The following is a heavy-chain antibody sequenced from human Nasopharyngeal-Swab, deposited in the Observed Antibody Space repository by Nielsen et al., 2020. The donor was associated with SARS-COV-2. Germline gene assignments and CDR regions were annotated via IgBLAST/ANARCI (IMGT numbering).Heavy chain of an antibody. J-gene: IGHJ6*02. CDR2: ISWNSGSI. Sequence: LRLSCAASGFTFDDYAMHWVRQAPGKGLEWVSGISWNSGSIGYADSVKGRFTISRDNAKNSLYLQMNSLRAEDTALYYCAKDHGYYYGMDVWGQGTTVTVSS. CDR1: GFTFDDYA. V-gene: IGHV3-9*01. CDR3: AKDHGYYYGMDV.